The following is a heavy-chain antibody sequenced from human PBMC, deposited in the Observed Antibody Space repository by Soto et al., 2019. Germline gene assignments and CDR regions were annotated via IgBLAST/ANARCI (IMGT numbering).Heavy chain of an antibody. J-gene: IGHJ5*02. V-gene: IGHV1-18*01. CDR2: IIAIFGTA. CDR3: ARGPLAAVDWFDP. D-gene: IGHD6-13*01. Sequence: AASVKVSCKVSGYIFTSFGISWVRQAPGQGLEWMGGIIAIFGTADYAQKFQGRVTITRDTSASTAYMELSSLRSEDTAVYYCARGPLAAVDWFDPWGQGTLVTVPS. CDR1: GYIFTSFG.